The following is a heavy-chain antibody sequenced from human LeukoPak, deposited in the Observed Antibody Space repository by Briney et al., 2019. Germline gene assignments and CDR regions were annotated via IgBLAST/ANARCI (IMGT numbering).Heavy chain of an antibody. Sequence: GGSLRLSCAASGFTFSSYGMHWVRQAPGKGLEWVAVIWYDGSNKYYADSVKGRFTISRDNSKNTLYLQMNSLRAEDTAVYYCARDSSTKGYYDSSGYDPYFDYWGQGTLVTVSS. V-gene: IGHV3-33*01. CDR1: GFTFSSYG. CDR2: IWYDGSNK. CDR3: ARDSSTKGYYDSSGYDPYFDY. D-gene: IGHD3-22*01. J-gene: IGHJ4*02.